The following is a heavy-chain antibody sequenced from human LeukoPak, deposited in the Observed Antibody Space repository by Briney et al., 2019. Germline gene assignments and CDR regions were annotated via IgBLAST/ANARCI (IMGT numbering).Heavy chain of an antibody. CDR1: GYTFTGYY. Sequence: ASVKVSCKAPGYTFTGYYMHWVRQAPGQGLEWMGWINPNSGGTNYAQKFQGRVTMTRDTSISTAYMELSRLRSDDTAVYYCARAPADIVVVPAALNWFDPWGQGTLVTVSS. J-gene: IGHJ5*02. CDR2: INPNSGGT. D-gene: IGHD2-2*01. CDR3: ARAPADIVVVPAALNWFDP. V-gene: IGHV1-2*02.